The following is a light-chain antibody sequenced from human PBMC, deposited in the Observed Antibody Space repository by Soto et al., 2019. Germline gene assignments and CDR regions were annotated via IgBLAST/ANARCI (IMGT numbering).Light chain of an antibody. CDR1: QTVNNNY. CDR3: QRYGTSVT. J-gene: IGKJ4*01. Sequence: ELVLTQSPGTLSLSPGETATLSCRASQTVNNNYLAWYQQIPGQAPRLLISGASGRATGIPDRFSGSGSGTDFALTISRLEPEDFAVYYCQRYGTSVTFGGGTRVEIK. V-gene: IGKV3-20*01. CDR2: GAS.